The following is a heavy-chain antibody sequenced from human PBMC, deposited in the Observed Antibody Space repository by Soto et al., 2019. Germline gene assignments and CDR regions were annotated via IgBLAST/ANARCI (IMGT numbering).Heavy chain of an antibody. CDR1: GGTFSSYP. Sequence: QVQLVQSWAEVKKPGSSVKVSCKASGGTFSSYPISWVRQAPGQGLEWMGVIIPIFGSVNSAQKFQGRVTITADESTSTAYMELSSLRSEDTAVYYCASRRTTGTTKGYDYWGQGTLVTVSS. CDR3: ASRRTTGTTKGYDY. J-gene: IGHJ4*02. V-gene: IGHV1-69*01. D-gene: IGHD1-1*01. CDR2: IIPIFGSV.